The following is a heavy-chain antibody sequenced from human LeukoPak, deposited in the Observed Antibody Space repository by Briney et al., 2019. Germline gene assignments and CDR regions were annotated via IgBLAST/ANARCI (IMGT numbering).Heavy chain of an antibody. V-gene: IGHV3-7*01. CDR1: GFTFSSYW. J-gene: IGHJ6*03. CDR3: ARAEEAYSSSWYSRDYYYYMDV. CDR2: IKQDGSEK. D-gene: IGHD6-13*01. Sequence: PGGSLRLSCAASGFTFSSYWMSWIRQAPGKGLEWVANIKQDGSEKYYVDSVKGRFTISRDNAKNSLYLQMNSLRAEDTAVYYCARAEEAYSSSWYSRDYYYYMDVWGKGTTVTVSS.